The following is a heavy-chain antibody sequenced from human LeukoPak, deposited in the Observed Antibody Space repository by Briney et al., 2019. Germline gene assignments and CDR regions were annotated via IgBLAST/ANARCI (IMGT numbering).Heavy chain of an antibody. J-gene: IGHJ4*02. CDR1: GFTFDDYT. CDR2: ISWDGGST. Sequence: QSGGSLRLSCAASGFTFDDYTMHWDRQAPGKGLEWVSLISWDGGSTYYVDSVKGRFTISRDNSKNSLYLQMNSLRTEDTALYYCAKDIGSRMGEPNFDYWGQGTLVTVSS. V-gene: IGHV3-43*01. D-gene: IGHD3-16*01. CDR3: AKDIGSRMGEPNFDY.